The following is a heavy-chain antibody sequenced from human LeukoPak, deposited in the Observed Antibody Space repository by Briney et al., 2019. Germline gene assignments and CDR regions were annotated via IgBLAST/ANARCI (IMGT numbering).Heavy chain of an antibody. D-gene: IGHD3-10*01. Sequence: GASVKVSCKASGYTFTGYYMHWVRQAPGQGLEWMGIINPSGGSTSYAQKFQGRVTMTRDMSTSTVYMELSSLRSEDTAVYYCARSTVLLWFGGDWGQGTLVTVSS. CDR1: GYTFTGYY. J-gene: IGHJ4*02. CDR3: ARSTVLLWFGGD. CDR2: INPSGGST. V-gene: IGHV1-46*01.